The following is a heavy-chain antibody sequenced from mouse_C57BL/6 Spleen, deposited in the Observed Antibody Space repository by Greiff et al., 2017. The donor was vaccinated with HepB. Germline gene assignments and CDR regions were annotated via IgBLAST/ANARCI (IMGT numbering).Heavy chain of an antibody. V-gene: IGHV5-17*01. CDR1: GFTFSDYG. Sequence: EVKLMESGGGLVKPGGSLKLSCAASGFTFSDYGMHWVRQAPEKGLEWVAYISSGSSTIYYADTVKGRFTISRDNAKNTLFLQMTSLRSEDTAMYYCARAPPGAMDYWGQGTSVTVSS. CDR2: ISSGSSTI. J-gene: IGHJ4*01. CDR3: ARAPPGAMDY.